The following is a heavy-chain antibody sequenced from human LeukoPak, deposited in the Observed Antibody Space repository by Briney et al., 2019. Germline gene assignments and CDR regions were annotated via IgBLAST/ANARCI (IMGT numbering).Heavy chain of an antibody. CDR1: GGSISSGGYY. CDR2: IYYSGST. J-gene: IGHJ5*02. D-gene: IGHD3-3*01. Sequence: SQTLSLTCTVSGGSISSGGYYWSWLRQHPGTGLEWIGYIYYSGSTYYNPSLKSRVTISVDTSKNQFSLKLGSVTAADTAVYYCARVKIFGVVMPNWFDPWGQGTLVTVSS. CDR3: ARVKIFGVVMPNWFDP. V-gene: IGHV4-31*03.